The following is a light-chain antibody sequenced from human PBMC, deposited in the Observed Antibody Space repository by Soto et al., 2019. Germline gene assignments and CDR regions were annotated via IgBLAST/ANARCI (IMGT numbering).Light chain of an antibody. Sequence: QSVLTQPPSASGSPGQSVAISCTGTSSDVGGYNYVSWYQQHPGKAPKLMIYEVNKRPSGVPDRFSGSKSGTSASLAITGLQAEDEADYYCQSYDTSLSGSVVFGGGTKLTVL. J-gene: IGLJ2*01. CDR2: EVN. CDR3: QSYDTSLSGSVV. CDR1: SSDVGGYNY. V-gene: IGLV2-8*01.